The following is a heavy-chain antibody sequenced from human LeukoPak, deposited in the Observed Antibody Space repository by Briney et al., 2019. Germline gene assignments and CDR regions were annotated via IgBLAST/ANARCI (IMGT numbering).Heavy chain of an antibody. J-gene: IGHJ5*02. CDR1: GGTFSNYV. CDR3: ARGQYYGSETYWHTKWFDP. V-gene: IGHV1-69*05. Sequence: SVKASCKASGGTFSNYVISWVRQAPGQGLEWMGGIIPMFGSATYSEKFQGRVTITTDESTSTGYMEMSRLTSEDTAVYYCARGQYYGSETYWHTKWFDPWGQGTPVTVSS. CDR2: IIPMFGSA. D-gene: IGHD3-10*01.